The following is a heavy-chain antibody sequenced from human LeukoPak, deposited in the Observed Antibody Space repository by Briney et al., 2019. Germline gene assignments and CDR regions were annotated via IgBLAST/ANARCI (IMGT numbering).Heavy chain of an antibody. CDR2: INHSGST. V-gene: IGHV4-34*01. J-gene: IGHJ4*02. D-gene: IGHD3-10*01. CDR1: GGSFSGYY. CDR3: ARGIITMVRGVITYFDY. Sequence: SETLSLTCAVYGGSFSGYYWSWIRQPPGKGLEWIGEINHSGSTNYNPSLKSRVTISVDTSKNQFSLKLSSVTAADTAVYYCARGIITMVRGVITYFDYWGQGTLVTVSS.